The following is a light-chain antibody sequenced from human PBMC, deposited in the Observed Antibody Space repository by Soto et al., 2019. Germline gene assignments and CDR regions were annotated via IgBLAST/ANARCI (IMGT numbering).Light chain of an antibody. CDR3: QQVDSFRPVT. Sequence: IHVTQSPASLSASVLDIVAITLLARQGIRICLAWYEQKPGEATKLLIYVASILRSGVPSRFSGSGSGTDFTLTISSLQPEDFATYYCQQVDSFRPVTFGQGTRLEIK. CDR1: QGIRIC. CDR2: VAS. J-gene: IGKJ5*01. V-gene: IGKV1-12*01.